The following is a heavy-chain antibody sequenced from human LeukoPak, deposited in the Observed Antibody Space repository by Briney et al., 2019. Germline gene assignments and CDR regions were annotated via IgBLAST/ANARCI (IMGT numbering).Heavy chain of an antibody. J-gene: IGHJ6*03. Sequence: PSGTLSLTCAVSAGSISSINWWRRVRQPPGKGLEWIGRIFHTANTDYKMYLRGRVTISVDKYKNQFSLKLTSVTAADTDVYYCARLTPTTLSLYYYYMDVWGKGTTVTVSS. CDR2: IFHTANT. D-gene: IGHD2/OR15-2a*01. CDR1: AGSISSINW. CDR3: ARLTPTTLSLYYYYMDV. V-gene: IGHV4-4*02.